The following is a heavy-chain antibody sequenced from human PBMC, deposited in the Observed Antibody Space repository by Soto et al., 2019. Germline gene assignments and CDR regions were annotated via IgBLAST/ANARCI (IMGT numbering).Heavy chain of an antibody. Sequence: ASVKVSCKASGYTFTSYGISWVRQAPGQGLEWMGWISAYNGNTNYAQKLQGRVTMTTDTSTSTAYMELRSLRSDDTAVYYCARDRFGSWYCSSTSCYGSIDYWGQGNLVTVSS. CDR2: ISAYNGNT. V-gene: IGHV1-18*01. D-gene: IGHD2-2*01. J-gene: IGHJ4*02. CDR1: GYTFTSYG. CDR3: ARDRFGSWYCSSTSCYGSIDY.